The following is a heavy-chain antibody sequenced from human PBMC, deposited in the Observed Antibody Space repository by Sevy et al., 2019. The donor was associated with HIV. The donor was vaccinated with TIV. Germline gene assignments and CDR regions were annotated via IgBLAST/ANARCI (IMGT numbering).Heavy chain of an antibody. CDR3: ARGEDYCSSTSCYANWFDP. Sequence: SETLSLTCAVYGGSFSGYYWSWIRQPPGKGLEWIGEINHSGSTNYKPSLKSRVTISVDTSKNQFSLKLSSVTATDTAVYYCARGEDYCSSTSCYANWFDPWGQGTLVTVSS. CDR1: GGSFSGYY. D-gene: IGHD2-2*01. CDR2: INHSGST. J-gene: IGHJ5*02. V-gene: IGHV4-34*01.